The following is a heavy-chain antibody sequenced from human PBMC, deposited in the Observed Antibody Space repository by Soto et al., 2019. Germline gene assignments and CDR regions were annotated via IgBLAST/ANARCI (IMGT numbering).Heavy chain of an antibody. CDR2: ISGSGGST. CDR3: AKRALDYGYYYYYGMDV. V-gene: IGHV3-23*01. CDR1: GFTFSSYA. J-gene: IGHJ6*02. D-gene: IGHD4-17*01. Sequence: VQLLESGGGLVQPGGSLRLSCAASGFTFSSYAMSWVRQAPGKGLEWVSAISGSGGSTYYADSVKGRFTISRDNSKNTLYLQMNSLRAEDTAVYYCAKRALDYGYYYYYGMDVWGQGTTVTVSS.